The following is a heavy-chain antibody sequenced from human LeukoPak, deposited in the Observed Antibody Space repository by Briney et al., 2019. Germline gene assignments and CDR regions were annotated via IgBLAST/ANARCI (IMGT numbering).Heavy chain of an antibody. CDR2: ISPSGGST. CDR3: ARGLIYDSRDPFDY. Sequence: ASVKVSCKAFGYTFTSNYMHWVRQAPGQGPEWMGVISPSGGSTTYAQKFQGRVTLTRDMSTSTDYLELRSLRSDDTAVYYCARGLIYDSRDPFDYWGQGTLVTVSS. V-gene: IGHV1-46*01. D-gene: IGHD3-22*01. J-gene: IGHJ4*02. CDR1: GYTFTSNY.